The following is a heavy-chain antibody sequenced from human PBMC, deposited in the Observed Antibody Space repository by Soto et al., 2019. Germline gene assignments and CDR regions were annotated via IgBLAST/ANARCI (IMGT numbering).Heavy chain of an antibody. CDR2: ISYDGSNK. CDR1: GFTFSSYA. V-gene: IGHV3-30-3*01. D-gene: IGHD4-4*01. CDR3: ARDARKTTQYYYYGMDV. Sequence: SGGSLRLSCAASGFTFSSYAMHWVRQAPGKGLEWVAVISYDGSNKYYADSVKGRFTISRDNSKNTLYLQMNSLRAEDTAVYYCARDARKTTQYYYYGMDVWGQGTTVTV. J-gene: IGHJ6*02.